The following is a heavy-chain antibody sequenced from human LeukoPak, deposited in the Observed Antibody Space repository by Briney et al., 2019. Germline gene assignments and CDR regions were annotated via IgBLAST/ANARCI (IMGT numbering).Heavy chain of an antibody. D-gene: IGHD1-26*01. CDR2: INPGGGST. J-gene: IGHJ6*03. Sequence: ASVKVSCKASGYAFTSYYMHWVRQAPGQGLEWMGIINPGGGSTSYAQKFEGRVTMTRDTSTSTVYMEVSSLRSEDTAVYYCARGVGATISYYHYYIDVWGKGTTVTVSS. CDR3: ARGVGATISYYHYYIDV. V-gene: IGHV1-46*01. CDR1: GYAFTSYY.